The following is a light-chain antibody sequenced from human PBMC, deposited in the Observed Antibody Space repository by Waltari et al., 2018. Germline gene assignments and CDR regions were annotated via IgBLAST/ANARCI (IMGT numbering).Light chain of an antibody. CDR3: QQYYSSPHT. J-gene: IGKJ2*01. Sequence: DIVMTQSPDSLAVSLGERATINCQSSQSVLYSSDNKNYLAWYQQKQGQPPKLLIYWASTRESGVPDRFSGSGSGTDFTLTISSLQAEDVAVFYCQQYYSSPHTFGQGTKLEIK. CDR2: WAS. CDR1: QSVLYSSDNKNY. V-gene: IGKV4-1*01.